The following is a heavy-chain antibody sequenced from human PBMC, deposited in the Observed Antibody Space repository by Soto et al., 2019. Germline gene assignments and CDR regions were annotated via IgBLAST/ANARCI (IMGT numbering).Heavy chain of an antibody. V-gene: IGHV4-31*03. Sequence: SETLSLTCTVSGGSISSGGYYWSWIRQHPGKGLEWIGYIYYSGSAYYNPSLKSRVTISVDTSKNQFSLKLSSVTAADTAVYYCASVSSWYQNFDYWGQGTLVTVSS. CDR2: IYYSGSA. J-gene: IGHJ4*02. CDR1: GGSISSGGYY. D-gene: IGHD6-13*01. CDR3: ASVSSWYQNFDY.